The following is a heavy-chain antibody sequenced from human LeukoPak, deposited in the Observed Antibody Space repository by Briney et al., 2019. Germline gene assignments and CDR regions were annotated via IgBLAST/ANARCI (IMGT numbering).Heavy chain of an antibody. D-gene: IGHD1-7*01. CDR1: GFTFSSYS. CDR2: ISSSSSYI. CDR3: ARGQENYGYTFDY. V-gene: IGHV3-21*01. J-gene: IGHJ4*02. Sequence: GGSLRLSCAASGFTFSSYSMNWVRQAPGKGLEWVSSISSSSSYIYYADSVKGRFTISRDNAKNSLYLQMNSLRAEDTAVYYCARGQENYGYTFDYWGQGTLVTVSS.